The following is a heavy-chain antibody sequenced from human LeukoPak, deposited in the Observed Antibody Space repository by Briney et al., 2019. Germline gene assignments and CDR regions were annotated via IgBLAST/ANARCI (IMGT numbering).Heavy chain of an antibody. D-gene: IGHD3-10*01. CDR1: GGSISSYY. V-gene: IGHV4-4*07. Sequence: SETLSLTCTVSGGSISSYYWSWIRQPAGKGLEWIGRIYTSGSTNYNPSLKSRVTMSVDTSKNQFSLKLSSVTAADTAVYYCARAEDYYGSGSYLDYWGQGNLVTVSS. J-gene: IGHJ4*02. CDR2: IYTSGST. CDR3: ARAEDYYGSGSYLDY.